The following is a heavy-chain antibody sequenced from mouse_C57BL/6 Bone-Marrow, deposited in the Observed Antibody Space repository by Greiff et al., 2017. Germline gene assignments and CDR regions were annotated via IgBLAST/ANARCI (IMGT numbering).Heavy chain of an antibody. Sequence: VQLQQPGAELVRPGTSVKLSCKASGYTFTSYWMHWVKQRPGQGLEWIGVIDPSDSYTNYNQKFKGKATLTVDTSSRTAYMQLSSLTSEDSAVYDCARWGGYGSSYDYYAMDYWGQGTSVTVSS. CDR3: ARWGGYGSSYDYYAMDY. CDR1: GYTFTSYW. CDR2: IDPSDSYT. V-gene: IGHV1-59*01. D-gene: IGHD1-1*01. J-gene: IGHJ4*01.